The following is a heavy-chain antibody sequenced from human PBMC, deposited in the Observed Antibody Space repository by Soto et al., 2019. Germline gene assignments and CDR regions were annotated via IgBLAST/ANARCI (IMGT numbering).Heavy chain of an antibody. CDR1: GGSISSSNW. CDR3: ARAIAVAVNWFDP. CDR2: IYHSGST. D-gene: IGHD6-19*01. V-gene: IGHV4-4*02. J-gene: IGHJ5*02. Sequence: SETLSLTCTVSGGSISSSNWWSWVRQPPGKGLEWIGEIYHSGSTNYNPSLKSRVTISVDKSKNQFSLKLSSVTAADTAVYYCARAIAVAVNWFDPWGQGTLVTVS.